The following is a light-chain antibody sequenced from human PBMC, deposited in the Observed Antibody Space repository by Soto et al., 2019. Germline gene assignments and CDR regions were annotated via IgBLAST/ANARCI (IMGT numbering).Light chain of an antibody. CDR1: SSDVGGYNS. V-gene: IGLV2-14*03. CDR3: SSYTTSSTPHYV. CDR2: DVS. J-gene: IGLJ1*01. Sequence: QSALTQSASVSGSPGQSITISCTGTSSDVGGYNSVSWYQHHPGKAPKLMIFDVSDRPSGVSSRFSGSKSGNTASLTISGLQAEDEADYYCSSYTTSSTPHYVFGPGTKVTVL.